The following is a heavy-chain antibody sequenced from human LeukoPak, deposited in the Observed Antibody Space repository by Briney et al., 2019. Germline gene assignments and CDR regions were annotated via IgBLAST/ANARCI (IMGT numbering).Heavy chain of an antibody. V-gene: IGHV3-23*01. Sequence: GGSLRLSCVASGFTFRYYGTSWVRQAPGKGLEWVSVISGSGGITYYADSVKGRFTISRDNSKNALYLQMNSLRAEDTAVYYCAKDPTYCSGDSCYLTPIDYWGQGTLVTVSS. J-gene: IGHJ4*02. CDR3: AKDPTYCSGDSCYLTPIDY. CDR1: GFTFRYYG. D-gene: IGHD2-15*01. CDR2: ISGSGGIT.